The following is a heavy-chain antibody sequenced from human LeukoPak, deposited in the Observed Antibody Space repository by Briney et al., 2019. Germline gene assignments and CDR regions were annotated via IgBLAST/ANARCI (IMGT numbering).Heavy chain of an antibody. Sequence: SETLSLTCTVSGGSIISNYWTWIRQPAGKGLEWIGSIWSSGGIWNSGGANHNPSLTSRITLSVDTSKNQIYLRLSSVTAADTAVYFCARDNPYGYTNGHYYYDIVGWGKGTTVTVSS. CDR3: ARDNPYGYTNGHYYYDIVG. J-gene: IGHJ6*03. D-gene: IGHD5-18*01. CDR2: IWSSGGIWNSGGA. CDR1: GGSIISNY. V-gene: IGHV4-4*07.